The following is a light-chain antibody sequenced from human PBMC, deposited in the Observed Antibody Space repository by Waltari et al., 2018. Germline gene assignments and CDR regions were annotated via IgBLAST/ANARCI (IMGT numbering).Light chain of an antibody. V-gene: IGLV2-14*01. Sequence: QSALTQPASVSGSPGQSVTISCTGSSRDVATYKYVSWYPQHPGTVPKLMIYEVSNRPSGVSNRFSGSTSGNTASRTIYGLQAEDEADYYCTSYPTSTTWVFGGGTKLTVL. CDR3: TSYPTSTTWV. CDR1: SRDVATYKY. CDR2: EVS. J-gene: IGLJ3*02.